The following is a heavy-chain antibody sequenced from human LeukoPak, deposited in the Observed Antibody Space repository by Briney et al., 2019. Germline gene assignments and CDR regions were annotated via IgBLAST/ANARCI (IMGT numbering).Heavy chain of an antibody. J-gene: IGHJ3*02. CDR3: VRNFDSYNAFDI. Sequence: PSETLSLTCTVSGGSISSGGYYWSWIRQHPGKGLEWIGYIFYNGNTYYNPSHKSRLTISGDTSKDQFSLKLSSVTAADTAVYYCVRNFDSYNAFDIWGQGTMVTVSS. CDR2: IFYNGNT. D-gene: IGHD3-22*01. CDR1: GGSISSGGYY. V-gene: IGHV4-31*03.